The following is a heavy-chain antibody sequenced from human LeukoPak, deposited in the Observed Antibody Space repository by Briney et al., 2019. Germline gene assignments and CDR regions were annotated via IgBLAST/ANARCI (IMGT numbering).Heavy chain of an antibody. J-gene: IGHJ4*02. D-gene: IGHD5-18*01. CDR3: AKDIGATAAMVTSLDY. CDR2: ISWNSGSI. CDR1: GFTFDDYA. V-gene: IGHV3-9*01. Sequence: GRSLRLSCAASGFTFDDYAMHWVRQAPGKGLEWVSGISWNSGSIGYADSVKGRFIISRDNAKNSLYLQMNSLRAEDTALYYCAKDIGATAAMVTSLDYWGQGTLVTVSS.